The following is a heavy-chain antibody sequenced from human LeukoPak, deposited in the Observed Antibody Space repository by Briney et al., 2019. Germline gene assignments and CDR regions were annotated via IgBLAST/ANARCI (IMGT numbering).Heavy chain of an antibody. V-gene: IGHV4-59*12. CDR3: ARGWQWRKARFDY. J-gene: IGHJ4*02. Sequence: SETLSLTCTVSGGSISSYYWSWIRQPPGKGLEWIGYIYYSGSTNYNPSLKSRVTISVDTSKNQFSLKLSSVTAADTAVYYCARGWQWRKARFDYWGQGTLVTVSS. CDR1: GGSISSYY. CDR2: IYYSGST. D-gene: IGHD6-19*01.